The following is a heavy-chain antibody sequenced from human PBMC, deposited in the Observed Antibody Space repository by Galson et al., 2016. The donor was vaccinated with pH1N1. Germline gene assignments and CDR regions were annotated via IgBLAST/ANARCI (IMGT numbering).Heavy chain of an antibody. V-gene: IGHV3-30*04. D-gene: IGHD5-12*01. CDR1: GFTFTSYA. CDR3: ASDSEYSGHEGFH. Sequence: SLRLSCAASGFTFTSYAMHWVRQAPGKGLEWVAVILYDGTNEYYADSVKGRFTISRDKTQSTGYLQMNSLRTEDTAVYCCASDSEYSGHEGFHWAQGTLVIVSS. CDR2: ILYDGTNE. J-gene: IGHJ4*02.